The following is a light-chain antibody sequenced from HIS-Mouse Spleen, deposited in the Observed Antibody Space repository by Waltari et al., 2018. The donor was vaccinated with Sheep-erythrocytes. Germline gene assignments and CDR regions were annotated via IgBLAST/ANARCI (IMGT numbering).Light chain of an antibody. CDR3: QQYGSSLRT. V-gene: IGKV3-20*01. J-gene: IGKJ1*01. Sequence: EIVLTQSPGTLSLSPGERATLSCRASQSVSSSYLARYQQKPGQAPRLLIYGASSRATGIPDRFSGSGSVTDFTLTISRLEPEDFAVYYCQQYGSSLRTFGQGTKVEIK. CDR1: QSVSSSY. CDR2: GAS.